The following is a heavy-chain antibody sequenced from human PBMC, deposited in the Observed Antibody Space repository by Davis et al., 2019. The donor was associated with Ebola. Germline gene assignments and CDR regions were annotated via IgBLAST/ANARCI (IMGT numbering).Heavy chain of an antibody. V-gene: IGHV3-30*18. D-gene: IGHD4-11*01. CDR3: AKRSDYRSFDY. CDR2: ISYDGSYQ. CDR1: GFTFSTYG. J-gene: IGHJ4*02. Sequence: GESLKISCAASGFTFSTYGMHWVRQAPGKGLEWVAVISYDGSYQNTGDSVRGRFTISRDNSKNTLYLQMNSLRGEDTAVYYCAKRSDYRSFDYWGQGTQVTVSS.